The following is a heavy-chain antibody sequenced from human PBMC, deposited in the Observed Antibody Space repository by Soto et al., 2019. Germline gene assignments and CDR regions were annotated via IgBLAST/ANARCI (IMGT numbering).Heavy chain of an antibody. CDR1: GYTFTSYA. CDR3: ARVMGPYYYGSGSSHWFDP. CDR2: INAGNGNT. J-gene: IGHJ5*02. Sequence: QVQLVQSGAEVKKPGASVKVSCKASGYTFTSYAMHWVRQAPGQRLEWMGWINAGNGNTKYSQKFQGRVTITRDTSASTAYMELSSLRSEDTAVYYCARVMGPYYYGSGSSHWFDPWGQGTLVTVSS. D-gene: IGHD3-10*01. V-gene: IGHV1-3*01.